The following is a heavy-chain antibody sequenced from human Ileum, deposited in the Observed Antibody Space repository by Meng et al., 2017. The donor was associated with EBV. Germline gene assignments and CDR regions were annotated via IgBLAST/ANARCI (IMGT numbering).Heavy chain of an antibody. Sequence: VQLQESGPSLGRPSGTLSLTCTVSGDSVSGSYWWSWVRQSPEKGLEWIGEVYPSGTPYYNPSLKSRVTISLDKSRNQFSLNLIHVTAADAAVYYCARDAFQYASGIPAHWGQGTLVTVSS. V-gene: IGHV4-4*02. CDR2: VYPSGTP. D-gene: IGHD3-16*01. CDR3: ARDAFQYASGIPAH. CDR1: GDSVSGSYW. J-gene: IGHJ4*02.